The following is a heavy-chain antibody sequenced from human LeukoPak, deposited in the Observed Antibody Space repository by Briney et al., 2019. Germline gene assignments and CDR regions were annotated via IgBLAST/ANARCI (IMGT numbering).Heavy chain of an antibody. CDR3: ARALRGPYNWFDP. D-gene: IGHD3-10*01. CDR2: ISSNSSTI. V-gene: IGHV3-48*01. J-gene: IGHJ5*02. Sequence: ISSNSSTIYYADSVKGRFTISRDNAKNSLYLQMNSLRAEDTAVYYCARALRGPYNWFDPWGQGTLVTVSS.